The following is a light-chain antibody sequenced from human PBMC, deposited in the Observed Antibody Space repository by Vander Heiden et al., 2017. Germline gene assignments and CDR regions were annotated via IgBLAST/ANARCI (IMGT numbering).Light chain of an antibody. V-gene: IGKV4-1*01. CDR3: QQDDSTPLT. CDR1: QSVLYSSNNKNY. J-gene: IGKJ4*01. CDR2: WAS. Sequence: DLVMTPSPDLLAVSLGERATINCKSSQSVLYSSNNKNYLAWYQQKPGQPPKLLIYWASTRESGVPDRFSGSGSGTDFTLTISSLQAEDVAVYYCQQDDSTPLTFGGGTKVEIK.